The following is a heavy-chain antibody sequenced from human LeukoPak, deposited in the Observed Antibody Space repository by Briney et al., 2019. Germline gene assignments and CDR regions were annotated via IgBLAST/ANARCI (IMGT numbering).Heavy chain of an antibody. V-gene: IGHV3-23*03. CDR1: GFTFGDYA. CDR3: AKEHMAAAVYYFDY. CDR2: IYSGGST. J-gene: IGHJ4*02. Sequence: GRSLRLSCTASGFTFGDYAMSWFRQAPGKGLEWVSVIYSGGSTYYADSVKGRFTISGDNSKNTLYLQMNSLRAEDTAVYYCAKEHMAAAVYYFDYWGQGTLVTVSS. D-gene: IGHD2-15*01.